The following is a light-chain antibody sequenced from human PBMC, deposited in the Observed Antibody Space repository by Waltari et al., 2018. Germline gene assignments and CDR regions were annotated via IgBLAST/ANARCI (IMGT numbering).Light chain of an antibody. CDR3: QQSYTSPRT. CDR1: QSINNY. V-gene: IGKV1-39*01. J-gene: IGKJ2*01. CDR2: AAS. Sequence: EIQMTQSPSSLSASVGGRVTITCRASQSINNYLNWYQQKRGNDPNLRLYAASSLQSGVPSRFSGSGSGTDFTLTISNLQPEDFASYYCQQSYTSPRTFGQGTKLEIK.